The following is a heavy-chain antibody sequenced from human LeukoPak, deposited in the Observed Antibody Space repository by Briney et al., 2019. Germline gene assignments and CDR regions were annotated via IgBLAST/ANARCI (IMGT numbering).Heavy chain of an antibody. CDR3: ARGAAAAGYLGWFDP. Sequence: SVTVSFKASGGTFISYAISWVRQAPGQGLEWMGGIIPIFGTANYAQKFQGRVTITADESTSTAYMELSSLRSEDTAVYYCARGAAAAGYLGWFDPWGQGTLVTVSS. V-gene: IGHV1-69*01. D-gene: IGHD6-13*01. CDR2: IIPIFGTA. J-gene: IGHJ5*02. CDR1: GGTFISYA.